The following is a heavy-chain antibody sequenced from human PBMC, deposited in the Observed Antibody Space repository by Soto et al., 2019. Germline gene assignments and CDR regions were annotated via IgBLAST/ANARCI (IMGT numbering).Heavy chain of an antibody. CDR2: IYPGDSDT. V-gene: IGHV5-51*01. CDR1: GYSFTSYW. D-gene: IGHD2-15*01. Sequence: GESLKISCKGSGYSFTSYWIGWVRQMPGKGLEWMGIIYPGDSDTRYSPSFQGQVTISADKSISTAYLQWSGLKASDTVMYYGARQGPAGYCSGGSCYSGLSYGMDVWGQGTTVTVSS. J-gene: IGHJ6*02. CDR3: ARQGPAGYCSGGSCYSGLSYGMDV.